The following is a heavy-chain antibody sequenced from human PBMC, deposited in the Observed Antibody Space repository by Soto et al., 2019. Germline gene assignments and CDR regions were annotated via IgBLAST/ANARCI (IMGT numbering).Heavy chain of an antibody. CDR3: TRHRGPGGYDFWSGYYSPYYYYGMDV. V-gene: IGHV3-73*02. J-gene: IGHJ6*02. Sequence: EVQLVESGGGLVQPGGSLKLSCAASGFTFSGSAMHWVRQASGKGLEWVGRIRSKANSYATAYAASVKGRFTISRDDSKNKAYLQMNSLKTEDSAVYYCTRHRGPGGYDFWSGYYSPYYYYGMDVWGQGTTVTVSS. CDR1: GFTFSGSA. CDR2: IRSKANSYAT. D-gene: IGHD3-3*01.